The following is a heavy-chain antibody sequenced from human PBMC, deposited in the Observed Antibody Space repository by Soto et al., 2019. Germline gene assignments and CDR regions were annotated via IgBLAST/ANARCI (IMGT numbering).Heavy chain of an antibody. Sequence: PSQTLSLTCAISGDSVSSNSAAWNWIRQSPSRGLEWLGRTYYRSKWYNDYAVSVKSRITINPDTSKNQFSLQLNSVTPEDTAVYYCARSDPTMVRGVIKGYYYGMDVWGQGTTVTVSS. D-gene: IGHD3-10*01. CDR3: ARSDPTMVRGVIKGYYYGMDV. V-gene: IGHV6-1*01. CDR2: TYYRSKWYN. CDR1: GDSVSSNSAA. J-gene: IGHJ6*02.